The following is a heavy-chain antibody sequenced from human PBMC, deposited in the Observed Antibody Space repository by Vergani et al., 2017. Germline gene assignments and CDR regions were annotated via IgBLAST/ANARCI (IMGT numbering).Heavy chain of an antibody. Sequence: EVQLVESGGGLVQPGGSLRLSCAASGFTFSSYWMSWVRQAPGKGLEWVANIKQDGSEKYYVDSVKGRFTITRDNAKNSLYLQMNILRAEDTAGYYCAGDRYCDILTGQENWFDPWGQGTLVTVSS. D-gene: IGHD3-9*01. CDR2: IKQDGSEK. J-gene: IGHJ5*02. CDR1: GFTFSSYW. CDR3: AGDRYCDILTGQENWFDP. V-gene: IGHV3-7*03.